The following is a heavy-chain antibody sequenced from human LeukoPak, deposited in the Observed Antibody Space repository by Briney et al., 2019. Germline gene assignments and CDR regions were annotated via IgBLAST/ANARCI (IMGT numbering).Heavy chain of an antibody. CDR1: GFTFSSYA. D-gene: IGHD3-22*01. CDR2: ISGGGDST. Sequence: GGSLRLSCAASGFTFSSYAMSWVRQAPGKGLEWVSTISGGGDSTYYADSVKGRFTISRDNSRNTMFLQMNSLRAEDTAVYYCAGGTYDSSGYFHYYFDYWGQGTLATVSS. CDR3: AGGTYDSSGYFHYYFDY. V-gene: IGHV3-23*01. J-gene: IGHJ4*02.